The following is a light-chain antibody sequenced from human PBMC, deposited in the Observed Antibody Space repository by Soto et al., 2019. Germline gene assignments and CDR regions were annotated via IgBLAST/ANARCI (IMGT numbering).Light chain of an antibody. V-gene: IGLV2-14*03. CDR1: SSDVGAYDY. J-gene: IGLJ1*01. Sequence: QSALTQPASVSGSPGQSITISCTGTSSDVGAYDYVSWYQQHPGEVPKLMIFDVSDRPSGVSNRSSGSKSGNTASLTISGLQAEDEADYYCSSFTTSTSYVFGTGTKLTVL. CDR3: SSFTTSTSYV. CDR2: DVS.